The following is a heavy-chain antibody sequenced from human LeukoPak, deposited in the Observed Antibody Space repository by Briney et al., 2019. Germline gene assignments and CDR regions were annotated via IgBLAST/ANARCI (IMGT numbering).Heavy chain of an antibody. CDR3: AKVRQPGIAASGLDY. CDR2: ISSSSSYI. D-gene: IGHD6-13*01. CDR1: GFTFSSYS. V-gene: IGHV3-21*01. Sequence: GGSXXLSCAASGFTFSSYSMNWVRQAPGKGLEXVSSISSSSSYIYYADSVKGRFTISRDNAKNSLYLQMNSLRGEDTAVYYCAKVRQPGIAASGLDYWGQGTLVTVSS. J-gene: IGHJ4*02.